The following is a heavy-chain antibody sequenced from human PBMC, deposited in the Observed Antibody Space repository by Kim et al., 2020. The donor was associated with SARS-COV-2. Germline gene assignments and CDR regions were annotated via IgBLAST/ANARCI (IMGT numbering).Heavy chain of an antibody. Sequence: SETLSLTCTVSGGSISSYYWSWIRQPPGKGLEWIGYIYYSGSTNYNPSLKSRVTISVDTSKNQFSLKLSSVTAADTAVYYCARDVRWGSFDPWGQGTLVTVSS. V-gene: IGHV4-59*01. CDR2: IYYSGST. J-gene: IGHJ5*02. D-gene: IGHD7-27*01. CDR3: ARDVRWGSFDP. CDR1: GGSISSYY.